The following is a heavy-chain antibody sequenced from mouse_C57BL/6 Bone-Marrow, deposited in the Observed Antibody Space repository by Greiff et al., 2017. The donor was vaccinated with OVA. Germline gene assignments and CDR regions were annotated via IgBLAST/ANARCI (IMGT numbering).Heavy chain of an antibody. J-gene: IGHJ4*01. V-gene: IGHV5-9-1*02. CDR2: ISSGGDYI. Sequence: EVKLMESGEGLVKPGGSLKLSCAASGFTFSSYAMSWVRQTPEKRLEWVAYISSGGDYIYYADTVKGRFTISRDNARNTLYLQMSSLKSEDTAMYYCTRVYSNYEYYAMDYWGQGTSVTVSS. D-gene: IGHD2-5*01. CDR3: TRVYSNYEYYAMDY. CDR1: GFTFSSYA.